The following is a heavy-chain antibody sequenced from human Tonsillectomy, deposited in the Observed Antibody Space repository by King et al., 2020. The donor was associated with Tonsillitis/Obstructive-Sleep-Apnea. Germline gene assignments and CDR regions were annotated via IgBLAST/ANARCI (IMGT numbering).Heavy chain of an antibody. V-gene: IGHV3-30*04. CDR1: GFTFSSYA. Sequence: VQLVESGGGVVQPGRSLRLSCAASGFTFSSYAMHWVRQAPGKGLEWVAVISYDGSNKYYGDSVKGRFTISRDNSKNTLYLQMNSLRAEDTAVYYCARDLPIVVVPAAIKGGFDYWGQGTLVTV. D-gene: IGHD2-2*02. J-gene: IGHJ4*02. CDR3: ARDLPIVVVPAAIKGGFDY. CDR2: ISYDGSNK.